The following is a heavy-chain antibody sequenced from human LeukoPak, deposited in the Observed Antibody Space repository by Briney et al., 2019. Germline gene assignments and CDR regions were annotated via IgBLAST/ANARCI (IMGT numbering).Heavy chain of an antibody. Sequence: GGSLRLSCAASGSTFSDYSMNWVRQAPGKGLEWVSSISSSSTYIYYADSLKGRFTTSRDNAKNSLYLQMNSLRAEDTAIYYCARGGVSYYYYMDVWGKGTTVTVSS. CDR1: GSTFSDYS. V-gene: IGHV3-21*01. CDR2: ISSSSTYI. D-gene: IGHD3-10*01. J-gene: IGHJ6*03. CDR3: ARGGVSYYYYMDV.